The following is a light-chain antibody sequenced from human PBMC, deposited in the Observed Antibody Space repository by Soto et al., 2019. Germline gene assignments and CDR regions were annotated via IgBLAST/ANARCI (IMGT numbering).Light chain of an antibody. V-gene: IGKV1-13*02. CDR2: DVS. J-gene: IGKJ5*01. CDR3: QQFNSYPIT. CDR1: QDIRGA. Sequence: AIQVTQSPSSLSASVGDRVTITCRASQDIRGALAWYQQKPGKAPNLLIYDVSTLESGVPSRFSGSGPGTEFTLTISSLQPEDFGTFYCQQFNSYPITFGHGTRLEIK.